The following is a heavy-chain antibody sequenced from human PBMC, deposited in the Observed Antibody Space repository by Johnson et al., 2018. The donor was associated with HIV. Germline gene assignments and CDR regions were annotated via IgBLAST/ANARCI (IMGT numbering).Heavy chain of an antibody. CDR3: ANDYSSSLSAFDI. V-gene: IGHV3-33*06. D-gene: IGHD6-13*01. CDR2: IWYDGSNN. J-gene: IGHJ3*02. Sequence: QVQLVESGGGVVQPGRSLRLSCAASGFTFSSYGMHWVRQAPGKGLEWVAVIWYDGSNNYYADSVKGRFTISRDNSKNTLYLQMNSLRAEDTAVDYCANDYSSSLSAFDIWGQGTMVTVSS. CDR1: GFTFSSYG.